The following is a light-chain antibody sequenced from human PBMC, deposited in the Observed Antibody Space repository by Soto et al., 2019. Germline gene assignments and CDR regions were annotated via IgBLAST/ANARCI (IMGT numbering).Light chain of an antibody. V-gene: IGLV2-8*01. CDR3: VSYTTSASYV. CDR2: EVN. Sequence: QSALTQPPSASGSPGQSVTISCTGTSSDVGGYNYVSWYQQHPGKAPKLVIFEVNKRPSGVPDRFSGSKSANTASLTVSGLQTEDEADYYCVSYTTSASYVFGTGTKVTVL. CDR1: SSDVGGYNY. J-gene: IGLJ1*01.